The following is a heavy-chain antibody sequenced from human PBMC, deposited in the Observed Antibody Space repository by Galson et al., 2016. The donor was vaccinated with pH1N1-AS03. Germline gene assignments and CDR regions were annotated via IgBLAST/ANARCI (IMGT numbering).Heavy chain of an antibody. V-gene: IGHV1-2*02. J-gene: IGHJ4*02. CDR2: VNTKTGAT. CDR1: GYAFTAYY. CDR3: ARVEGIASTTGD. Sequence: SVKVSCKASGYAFTAYYIHWVRQAPGQGLEWMGFVNTKTGATTYAQKFKGRVTMTRDTSISTAYMELRGLGSDASAFYYCARVEGIASTTGDWGQGSLITVSS. D-gene: IGHD6-13*01.